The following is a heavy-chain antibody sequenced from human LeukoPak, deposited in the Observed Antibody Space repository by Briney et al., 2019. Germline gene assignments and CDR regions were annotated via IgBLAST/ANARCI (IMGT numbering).Heavy chain of an antibody. V-gene: IGHV4-59*01. CDR3: AMWTDYYYRFDP. CDR1: GGSFSGYY. J-gene: IGHJ5*02. CDR2: IYYSGTT. D-gene: IGHD3/OR15-3a*01. Sequence: SETLSLTCAVYGGSFSGYYWSWIRQPPGRGLEWIGYIYYSGTTNYNPSLKSRVTISIDTSKKQFSLMLSSVTAADTAVYYCAMWTDYYYRFDPWGQGTLVTVSS.